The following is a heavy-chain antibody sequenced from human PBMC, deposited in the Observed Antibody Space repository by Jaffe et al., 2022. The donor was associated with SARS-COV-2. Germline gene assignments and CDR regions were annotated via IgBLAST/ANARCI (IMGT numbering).Heavy chain of an antibody. D-gene: IGHD2-2*01. CDR3: ASVTADIVVVPAAMGAVDY. J-gene: IGHJ4*02. V-gene: IGHV4-39*01. Sequence: QLQLQESGPGLVKPSETLSLTCTVSGGSISSSSYYWGWIRQPPGKGLEWIGSIYYSGSTYYNPSLKSRVTISVDTSKNQFSLKLSSVTAADTAVYYCASVTADIVVVPAAMGAVDYWGQGTLVTVSS. CDR1: GGSISSSSYY. CDR2: IYYSGST.